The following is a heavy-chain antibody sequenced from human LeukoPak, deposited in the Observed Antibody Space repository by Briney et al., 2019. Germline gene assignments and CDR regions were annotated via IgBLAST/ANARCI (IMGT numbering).Heavy chain of an antibody. Sequence: KPSETLSLTCAVYGGSFSAYHWSWIRQPPGKGLEWIGEINHSGSTNYNPSLKSRVTISVDTSKNQFALKLSSVTAADTALYFCARSRTDLIPTGARYGMDVWGKGTTVTVSS. CDR3: ARSRTDLIPTGARYGMDV. V-gene: IGHV4-34*01. CDR2: INHSGST. CDR1: GGSFSAYH. D-gene: IGHD1-14*01. J-gene: IGHJ6*04.